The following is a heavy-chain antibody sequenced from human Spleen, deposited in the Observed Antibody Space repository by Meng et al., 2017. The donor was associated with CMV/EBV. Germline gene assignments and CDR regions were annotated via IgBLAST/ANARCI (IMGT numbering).Heavy chain of an antibody. CDR2: IKSKFDGETT. CDR3: TTDRPRSGGKTHDY. V-gene: IGHV3-15*01. D-gene: IGHD4-23*01. CDR1: GSGFIFSNLW. J-gene: IGHJ4*02. Sequence: EVQLVESGGGLVKPGGSLRLSCTGSGSGFIFSNLWINWVRQAPGKGLEWVGRIKSKFDGETTDYAAPVKGRFTISRDDSRNTLYLYMNSLKTEDTAVYYCTTDRPRSGGKTHDYWGQGTPVTVSS.